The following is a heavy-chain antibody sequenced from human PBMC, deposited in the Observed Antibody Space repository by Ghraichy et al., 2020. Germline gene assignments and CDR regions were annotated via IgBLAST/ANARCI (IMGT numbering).Heavy chain of an antibody. J-gene: IGHJ4*02. D-gene: IGHD1-26*01. Sequence: GGSLRLSCAASGFTFGDYGMRWVRQAPGKGLEWVSGIRWNSGSIGYADSVKGRFTISRDNAKNSLYLQMNSLRAEDTALYYCAKDRSRGSYLGSRGGYFDYRGQGPLGTVSS. CDR3: AKDRSRGSYLGSRGGYFDY. CDR1: GFTFGDYG. CDR2: IRWNSGSI. V-gene: IGHV3-9*01.